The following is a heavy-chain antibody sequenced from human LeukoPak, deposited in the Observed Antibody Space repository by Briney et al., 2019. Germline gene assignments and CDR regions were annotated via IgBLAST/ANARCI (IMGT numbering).Heavy chain of an antibody. CDR1: GGSISSSTSY. V-gene: IGHV4-39*01. D-gene: IGHD3-10*01. J-gene: IGHJ4*02. CDR2: IYYSGST. CDR3: ARQTYGSGSYYNLDC. Sequence: PSETLSLTCSVSGGSISSSTSYWGWIRQPPGKGLEWIGTIYYSGSTYYHPSLKSRATISVDTSKNQFSLKLGSVTAADTAVYYCARQTYGSGSYYNLDCWGQGTLVTVSS.